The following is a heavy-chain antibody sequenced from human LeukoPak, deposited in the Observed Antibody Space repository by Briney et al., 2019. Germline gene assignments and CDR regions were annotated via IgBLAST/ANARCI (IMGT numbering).Heavy chain of an antibody. V-gene: IGHV1-24*01. J-gene: IGHJ5*02. Sequence: ASVKVSCKVSGYTLIELSMHWVRQAPGKGLEWMGGFDPVDGETIYAQKFQGRVTMTTDTSTSTAYMELRSLRSDDTAVYYCARDTKRSRARWENLGIDPWGQGTLVTVSS. D-gene: IGHD3-16*01. CDR3: ARDTKRSRARWENLGIDP. CDR1: GYTLIELS. CDR2: FDPVDGET.